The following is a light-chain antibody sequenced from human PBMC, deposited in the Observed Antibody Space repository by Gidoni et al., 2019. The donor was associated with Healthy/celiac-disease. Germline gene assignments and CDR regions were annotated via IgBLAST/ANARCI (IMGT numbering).Light chain of an antibody. V-gene: IGKV1-5*03. CDR3: QQYNSYPWT. CDR1: QSISSW. CDR2: KAS. J-gene: IGKJ1*01. Sequence: DIQMTQSTSTLSASVGDRDTITCRASQSISSWLAWYQQKPGNAPKLLIYKASSLESGVPSRFSGSGSGTEFTLTISSLQPDDFATYYCQQYNSYPWTFGQGTKVEIK.